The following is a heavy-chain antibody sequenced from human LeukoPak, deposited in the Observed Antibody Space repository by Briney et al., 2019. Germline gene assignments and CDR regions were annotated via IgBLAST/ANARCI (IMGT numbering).Heavy chain of an antibody. CDR3: ARSSSWFDP. D-gene: IGHD6-13*01. CDR2: TYHRSKWYN. V-gene: IGHV6-1*01. CDR1: GESVSSDSAA. J-gene: IGHJ5*02. Sequence: SQTLSLTCAISGESVSSDSAAWSWIRQSPSRGLEWLGRTYHRSKWYNDYAVSVKSRIIINPDTSKNQISLQLNSVTPEDTAVYYCARSSSWFDPWGQGTLVTVSS.